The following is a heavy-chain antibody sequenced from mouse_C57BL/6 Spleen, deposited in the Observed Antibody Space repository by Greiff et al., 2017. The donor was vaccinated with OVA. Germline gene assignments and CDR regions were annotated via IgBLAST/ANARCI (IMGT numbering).Heavy chain of an antibody. Sequence: QVHVKQSGAELVRPGASVTLSCKASGYTFTDYEMHWVKQTPVHGLEWIGAIDPETGGTAYNQKFKGKAILTADKSSSTAYMELRSLTSEDSAVYYCTKYDGVLAYWGQGTLVTVSA. CDR2: IDPETGGT. CDR3: TKYDGVLAY. J-gene: IGHJ3*01. D-gene: IGHD2-12*01. V-gene: IGHV1-15*01. CDR1: GYTFTDYE.